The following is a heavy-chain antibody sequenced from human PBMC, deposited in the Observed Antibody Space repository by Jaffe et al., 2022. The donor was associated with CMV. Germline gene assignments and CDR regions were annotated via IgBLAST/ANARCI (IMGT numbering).Heavy chain of an antibody. CDR2: INHSGST. CDR3: ARGLKKQWRSFYWYFDL. J-gene: IGHJ2*01. V-gene: IGHV4-34*01. D-gene: IGHD6-19*01. CDR1: GGSFSGYY. Sequence: QVQLQQWGAGLLKPSETLSLTCAVYGGSFSGYYWSWIRQPPGKGLEWIGEINHSGSTNYNPSLKSRVTISVDTSKNQFSLKLSSVTAADTAVYYCARGLKKQWRSFYWYFDLWGRGTLVTVSS.